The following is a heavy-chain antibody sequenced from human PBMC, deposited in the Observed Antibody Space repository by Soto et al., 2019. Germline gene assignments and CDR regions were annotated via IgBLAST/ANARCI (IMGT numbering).Heavy chain of an antibody. D-gene: IGHD2-21*02. Sequence: EVQLVESEGGLVQPGGPLNPPGEALGFIFTTPDMIWVRQAPGKGLEWISSITITGDTTHYADSVKGRFTISRDNSRNTVYLQMNSLRVDDTAVYYCAKGGGGDHGYWGQGTLVAVSS. CDR2: ITITGDTT. J-gene: IGHJ4*02. V-gene: IGHV3-23*04. CDR1: GFIFTTPD. CDR3: AKGGGGDHGY.